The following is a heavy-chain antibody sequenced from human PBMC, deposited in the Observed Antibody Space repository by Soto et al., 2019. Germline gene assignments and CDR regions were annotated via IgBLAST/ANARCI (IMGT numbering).Heavy chain of an antibody. CDR1: GGSLSSYY. Sequence: SETLSLTCSVSGGSLSSYYWSWIRQPPGNGLECIGYTYYSGSTTYNPSLKSRVTISVDTSKSHVSLKLRSVTAADTAVYFCARGPLSPLIVGPNRGPWFDPWGPGTLVTVSS. J-gene: IGHJ5*02. V-gene: IGHV4-59*01. CDR3: ARGPLSPLIVGPNRGPWFDP. CDR2: TYYSGST. D-gene: IGHD1-26*01.